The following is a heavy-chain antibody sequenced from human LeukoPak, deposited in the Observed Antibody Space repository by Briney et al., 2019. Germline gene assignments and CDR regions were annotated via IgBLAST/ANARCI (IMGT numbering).Heavy chain of an antibody. CDR1: GGSLSSHY. J-gene: IGHJ6*03. V-gene: IGHV4-59*11. Sequence: SETLSLTCTVSGGSLSSHYWSWIRQPPGKGLEWIGYIYYSGSTNYNPSLKSRVTISVDTSKNQFSLKLSSVTAADTAVYYCAGVTVYYMDVWGKGTTVTVSS. CDR3: AGVTVYYMDV. D-gene: IGHD4-17*01. CDR2: IYYSGST.